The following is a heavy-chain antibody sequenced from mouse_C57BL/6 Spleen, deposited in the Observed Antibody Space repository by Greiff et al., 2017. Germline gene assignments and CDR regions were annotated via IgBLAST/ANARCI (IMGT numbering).Heavy chain of an antibody. Sequence: EVKLMESGEGLVKPGGSLKLSCAASGFTFSSYAMSWVRQTPEKRLGWFAYFGSGGDYISYADTVKGRFPISRDNARNTLYLQMSSLKSEDTAMYYCTRDPAYYYGSSYEVYFDYWGQGTTLTVSS. CDR3: TRDPAYYYGSSYEVYFDY. CDR2: FGSGGDYI. CDR1: GFTFSSYA. D-gene: IGHD1-1*01. V-gene: IGHV5-9-1*02. J-gene: IGHJ2*01.